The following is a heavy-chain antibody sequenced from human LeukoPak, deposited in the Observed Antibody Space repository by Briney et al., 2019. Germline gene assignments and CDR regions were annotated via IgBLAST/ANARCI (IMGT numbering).Heavy chain of an antibody. CDR3: ARGVSSGRPQGLNYYGMDV. CDR2: INPNSGGT. V-gene: IGHV1-2*02. Sequence: ASVKVSCKASGYTFTGYYMHWVRQALGQGLEWMGWINPNSGGTNYAQKFQGRVTMTRDTSISTAYMELSRLRSDDTAVYYCARGVSSGRPQGLNYYGMDVWGQGTTVTVSS. D-gene: IGHD6-19*01. J-gene: IGHJ6*02. CDR1: GYTFTGYY.